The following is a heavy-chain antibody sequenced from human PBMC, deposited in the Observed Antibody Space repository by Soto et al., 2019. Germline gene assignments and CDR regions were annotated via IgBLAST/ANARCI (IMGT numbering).Heavy chain of an antibody. J-gene: IGHJ4*02. CDR2: IYYSGST. V-gene: IGHV4-59*08. CDR1: GGSISSYY. Sequence: SETLSLTCTVSGGSISSYYWSWIRQPPGKGLEWIGYIYYSGSTNYNPSLKSRVTISVDTSKNQFSLKLSSVTAADTAVYYCAIIDGDYDYWGQGTLVTVSS. D-gene: IGHD4-17*01. CDR3: AIIDGDYDY.